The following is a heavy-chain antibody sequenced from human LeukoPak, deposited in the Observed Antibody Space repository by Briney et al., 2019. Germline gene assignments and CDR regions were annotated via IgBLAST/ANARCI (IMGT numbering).Heavy chain of an antibody. CDR3: ASSYDSSGYFDYYYMDV. V-gene: IGHV4-39*07. D-gene: IGHD3-22*01. J-gene: IGHJ6*03. Sequence: PSETLSLTCTVSGGSISSSSYYWSWIRQPPGKGLEWIGEINHSGSTNYNPSLKSRVTTSVDTSKNQFSLKLSSVTAADTAVYYCASSYDSSGYFDYYYMDVWGKGTTVTVSS. CDR2: INHSGST. CDR1: GGSISSSSYY.